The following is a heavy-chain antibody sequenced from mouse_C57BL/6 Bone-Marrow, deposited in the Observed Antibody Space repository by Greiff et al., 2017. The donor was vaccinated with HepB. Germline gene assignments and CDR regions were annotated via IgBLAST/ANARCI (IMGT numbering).Heavy chain of an antibody. D-gene: IGHD1-1*01. CDR3: ARDYGRAY. CDR2: IYPGSGNT. J-gene: IGHJ2*01. CDR1: GYTFTSYW. V-gene: IGHV1-55*01. Sequence: QVQLQQPGAELVKPGASVKMSCKASGYTFTSYWITWVKQRPGQGLEWIGDIYPGSGNTYYNEKFKGKATLTADKSSSTAYMELRSLTSEDSAVYFCARDYGRAYWGQGTTLTVSS.